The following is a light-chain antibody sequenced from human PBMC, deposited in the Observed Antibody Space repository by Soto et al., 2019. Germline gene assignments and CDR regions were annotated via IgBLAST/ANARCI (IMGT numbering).Light chain of an antibody. J-gene: IGLJ2*01. CDR1: TCDIGSYKY. CDR3: ASYTNTNTLV. CDR2: EVS. V-gene: IGLV2-14*01. Sequence: QSALTQPASVSGSPGPSLTISVTGTTCDIGSYKYVSWYQQRPGKAPQLMIYEVSIRPSGVSHRFSVSKSGNTASLTISALQPEDEADYYCASYTNTNTLVFGGGTKLTV.